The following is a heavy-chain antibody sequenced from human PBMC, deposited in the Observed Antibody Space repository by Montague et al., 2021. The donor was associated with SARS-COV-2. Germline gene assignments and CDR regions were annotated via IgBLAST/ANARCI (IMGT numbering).Heavy chain of an antibody. Sequence: SETLSLTCTVSGGSVSSGGYYWSWIRQPPGKGLEWIGYIYYSGSTNYNPSLKSRVTISLDTSKNQFSQKLTSVTAADTAVYYCARVSLAAAATRSDYWGQGTLVTVSS. CDR1: GGSVSSGGYY. D-gene: IGHD6-13*01. CDR2: IYYSGST. CDR3: ARVSLAAAATRSDY. J-gene: IGHJ4*02. V-gene: IGHV4-61*08.